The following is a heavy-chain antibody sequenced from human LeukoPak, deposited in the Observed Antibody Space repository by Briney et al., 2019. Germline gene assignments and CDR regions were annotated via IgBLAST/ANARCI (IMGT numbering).Heavy chain of an antibody. V-gene: IGHV3-48*01. D-gene: IGHD5/OR15-5a*01. CDR2: ISSSSSTI. CDR1: GFTFSSYS. Sequence: GGSLRLSCAASGFTFSSYSMNWVRQAPGKGLEWVSYISSSSSTIYYADSVKGRFTISRDNSKNTLYLQMNSLRAEDTAVYYCAKALKRLRNHYYYMDVWGEGTTVTVSS. CDR3: AKALKRLRNHYYYMDV. J-gene: IGHJ6*03.